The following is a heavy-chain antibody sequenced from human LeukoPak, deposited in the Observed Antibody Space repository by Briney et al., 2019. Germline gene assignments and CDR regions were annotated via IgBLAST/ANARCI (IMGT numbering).Heavy chain of an antibody. V-gene: IGHV3-66*04. CDR3: ARHFCSSTSCSN. Sequence: GGSLRLSCAASEFSVGSNYMTWVRQAPGKGLEWVSLIYSGGSTYYADSVKGRFTISRDNAKNSLYLQMNSLRTEDTAVYYCARHFCSSTSCSNWGQGTLVTVSS. D-gene: IGHD2-2*01. CDR1: EFSVGSNY. CDR2: IYSGGST. J-gene: IGHJ4*02.